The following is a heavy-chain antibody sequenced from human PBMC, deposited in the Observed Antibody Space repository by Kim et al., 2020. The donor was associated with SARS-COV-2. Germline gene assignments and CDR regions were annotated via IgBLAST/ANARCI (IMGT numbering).Heavy chain of an antibody. CDR3: AKCLREDFGYDWGIEH. V-gene: IGHV4-4*07. D-gene: IGHD5-12*01. J-gene: IGHJ1*01. Sequence: SETLSLTCIVTGDSFSDSYWTWVRQPAGKGLEWIGRLRGTGSFDYSPSLRGRLTLSLDTSWNHFSLRLTSVTAADTAIYNCAKCLREDFGYDWGIEHWG. CDR2: LRGTGSF. CDR1: GDSFSDSY.